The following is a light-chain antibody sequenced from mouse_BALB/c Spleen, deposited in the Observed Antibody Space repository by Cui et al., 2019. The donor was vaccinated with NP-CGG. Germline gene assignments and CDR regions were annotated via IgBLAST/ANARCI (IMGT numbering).Light chain of an antibody. J-gene: IGLJ1*01. CDR3: ALWYSNHWV. CDR2: GTN. V-gene: IGLV1*01. CDR1: TGAVITSNY. Sequence: HAVVTQEAAPTTSPGEKVTLTFRSSTGAVITSNYANWVQEKPDHLFTGLIGGTNNRAPGVPARFSGSLIGDKAALTITGAQTEDEAIYFCALWYSNHWVFGGGTKLTVL.